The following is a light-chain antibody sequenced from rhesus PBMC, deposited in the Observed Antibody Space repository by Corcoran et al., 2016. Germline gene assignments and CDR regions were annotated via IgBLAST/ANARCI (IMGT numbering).Light chain of an antibody. V-gene: IGKV1-21*01. CDR2: KAS. CDR1: QGISSW. J-gene: IGKJ3*01. Sequence: DIQMTQSPSSLSASVGDRVTITCRASQGISSWLAWYHTKTGKAPKPRTYKASSLQSGFPSRFSGSGSWTDFTLTISSLQPEDFATYYCQQYNRAPFTFGPGTKLDIK. CDR3: QQYNRAPFT.